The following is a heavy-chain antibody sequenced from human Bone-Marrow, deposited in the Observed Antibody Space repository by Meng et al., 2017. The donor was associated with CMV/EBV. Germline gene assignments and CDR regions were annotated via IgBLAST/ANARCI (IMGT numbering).Heavy chain of an antibody. V-gene: IGHV3-74*01. D-gene: IGHD6-13*01. J-gene: IGHJ4*02. Sequence: GGSLRLSCAASGFTFSSYWMHWVRQAPGKGLVWVSRINSDGSSTSYADSVKGRFTISRDNAKNSLYLQMNSLRAEDTAVYYWARDAAADSSSWDFDYWVQGTLVTVSS. CDR2: INSDGSST. CDR3: ARDAAADSSSWDFDY. CDR1: GFTFSSYW.